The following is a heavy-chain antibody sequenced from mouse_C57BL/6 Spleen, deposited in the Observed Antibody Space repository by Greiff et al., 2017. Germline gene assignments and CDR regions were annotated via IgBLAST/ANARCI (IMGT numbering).Heavy chain of an antibody. J-gene: IGHJ2*01. CDR3: ARLGERDY. V-gene: IGHV5-17*01. CDR2: ISSGSSTI. D-gene: IGHD4-1*01. CDR1: GFTFSDYG. Sequence: EMHLVESGGGLVKPGGSLKLSCAASGFTFSDYGMHWVRQAPEKGLEWVAYISSGSSTIYYADTVKGRFTISRDNAKNTLCLQLTSLRAEDTAMYYCARLGERDYWGQGTTLTVSS.